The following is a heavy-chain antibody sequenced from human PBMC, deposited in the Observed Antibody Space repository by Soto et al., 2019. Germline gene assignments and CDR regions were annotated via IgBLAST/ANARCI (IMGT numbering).Heavy chain of an antibody. CDR2: MSYSGTT. CDR1: SYSISSGNW. Sequence: SAPLSLTCVVSSYSISSGNWWGWIRQPPGKGLEWLAYMSYSGTTYYNPSLKSRVTMSIDTSKNQFSLRLSSVTAVDTAVYYCGRLPRLGDPFDYGGQGILVTVS. D-gene: IGHD3-16*01. J-gene: IGHJ4*02. V-gene: IGHV4-28*01. CDR3: GRLPRLGDPFDY.